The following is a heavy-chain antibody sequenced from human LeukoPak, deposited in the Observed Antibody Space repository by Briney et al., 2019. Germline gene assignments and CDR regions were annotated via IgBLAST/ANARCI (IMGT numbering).Heavy chain of an antibody. CDR1: GFTFSSYG. V-gene: IGHV3-23*01. J-gene: IGHJ6*03. CDR2: ISGSGGST. D-gene: IGHD6-19*01. CDR3: AKEGMVGSGGWYQHYYYYYMDV. Sequence: GGSLRLSCAASGFTFSSYGMSWVRQAPGKGLEWVSAISGSGGSTYYADSVKGRFTISRDNSKNTLYLQMNSLRAEDTAVYYCAKEGMVGSGGWYQHYYYYYMDVWGKGTTVTISS.